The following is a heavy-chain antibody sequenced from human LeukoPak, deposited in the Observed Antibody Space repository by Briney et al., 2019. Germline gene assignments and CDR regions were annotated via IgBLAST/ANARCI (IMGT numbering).Heavy chain of an antibody. J-gene: IGHJ4*02. CDR2: ISSSSSYT. V-gene: IGHV3-11*06. CDR3: ASHYGSWSYYDY. CDR1: GFTFSDYY. D-gene: IGHD3-10*01. Sequence: PGGSLRLSCAASGFTFSDYYMSWIRQAPGKGLEWVSYISSSSSYTNYADSVKGRFTISRDNAKNSLYLQMNSLRAEDTAVYYCASHYGSWSYYDYWGQGTLVTVSS.